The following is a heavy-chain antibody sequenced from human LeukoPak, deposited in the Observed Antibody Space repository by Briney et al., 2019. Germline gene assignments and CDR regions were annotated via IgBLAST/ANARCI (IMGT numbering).Heavy chain of an antibody. J-gene: IGHJ4*02. V-gene: IGHV3-23*01. CDR2: ISGSGGST. CDR3: AKSDDFWSGYPLGY. D-gene: IGHD3-3*01. Sequence: GSLRLSCAASGFTFSSYAMSWVRQAPGKGLEWVSAISGSGGSTYYADSVKGRFTISRDNSKNTLYLQMNSLRAEDTAVYYCAKSDDFWSGYPLGYWGQGTLVTVSS. CDR1: GFTFSSYA.